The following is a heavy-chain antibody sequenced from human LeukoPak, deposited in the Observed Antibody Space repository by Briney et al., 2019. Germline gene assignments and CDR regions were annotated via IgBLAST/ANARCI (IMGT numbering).Heavy chain of an antibody. V-gene: IGHV3-11*03. J-gene: IGHJ4*02. CDR2: ISLIGSNT. D-gene: IGHD3-22*01. Sequence: GGSLRLSCAASGFTFSDFSMGWVRQAPGRGLEWVSSISLIGSNTNYADSVTGRFTISRDNAKNSLYLQMSSLRAEYTSVYYCARLWVGSSGYYYWGQGTLVTVSS. CDR1: GFTFSDFS. CDR3: ARLWVGSSGYYY.